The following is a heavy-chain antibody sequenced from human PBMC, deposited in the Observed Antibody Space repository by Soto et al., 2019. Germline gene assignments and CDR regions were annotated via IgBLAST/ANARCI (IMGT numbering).Heavy chain of an antibody. J-gene: IGHJ3*02. D-gene: IGHD3-10*01. CDR1: GYNFTSYW. Sequence: PGESLKISCKGSGYNFTSYWIGWVRQMPGKGLAWLGIIYPGDSDTRYSPDFQGQVTISAGKSISTAYLQWSSLKASDTAMYWCARLRWLGELNAVDIWGQGAMVSVSS. CDR3: ARLRWLGELNAVDI. V-gene: IGHV5-51*01. CDR2: IYPGDSDT.